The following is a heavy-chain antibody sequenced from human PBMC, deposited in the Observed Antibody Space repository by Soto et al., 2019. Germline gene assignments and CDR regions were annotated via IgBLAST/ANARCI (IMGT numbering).Heavy chain of an antibody. CDR1: GGSFSGYY. J-gene: IGHJ6*02. V-gene: IGHV4-34*01. CDR2: INHSGST. CDR3: ARLCATVAAFKGYYYYYGMDV. D-gene: IGHD4-17*01. Sequence: SETLSLTCAVYGGSFSGYYWSWIRQPPGKGLEWIGEINHSGSTNYNPSLKSRVTISVDTSKNQFSLKLSSVTAEDKAEYHSARLCATVAAFKGYYYYYGMDVWGQGTTVTVSS.